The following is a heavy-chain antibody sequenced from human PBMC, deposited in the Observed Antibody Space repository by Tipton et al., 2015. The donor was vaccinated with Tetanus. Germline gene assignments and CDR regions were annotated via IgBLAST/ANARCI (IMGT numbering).Heavy chain of an antibody. Sequence: SLRLSCAASGFTFSSYGMHWVRQAPGKGLEWVSVIYSGGSTYYADSVKGRFTISRDNSKNTLYLQMNSLRAEDTAVYYCARDAGGPYGDYATFDYWGQGTLVTVSS. J-gene: IGHJ4*02. CDR3: ARDAGGPYGDYATFDY. V-gene: IGHV3-53*01. CDR1: GFTFSSYG. CDR2: IYSGGST. D-gene: IGHD4-17*01.